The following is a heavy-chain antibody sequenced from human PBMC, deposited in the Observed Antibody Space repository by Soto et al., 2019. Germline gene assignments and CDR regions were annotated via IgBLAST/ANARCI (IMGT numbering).Heavy chain of an antibody. Sequence: GESLKISCKGSGYSFTSYWIGWVRQMPGKGLEWMGIIYPGDSDTRYSPSFQGQVTISADKSISTAYLQWSSLKASDTAMYYCARRGGFGELLSGWFDLWGQGTLVTVSS. CDR1: GYSFTSYW. CDR3: ARRGGFGELLSGWFDL. D-gene: IGHD3-10*01. J-gene: IGHJ5*02. V-gene: IGHV5-51*01. CDR2: IYPGDSDT.